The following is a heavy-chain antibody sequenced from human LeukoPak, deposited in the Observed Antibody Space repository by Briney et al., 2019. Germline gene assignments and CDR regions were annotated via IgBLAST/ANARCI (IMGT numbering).Heavy chain of an antibody. V-gene: IGHV3-23*01. CDR3: AKDRVGATLYFDY. CDR2: TSSSDSGT. CDR1: GFPLSSYA. Sequence: GGSLRLSCAASGFPLSSYAMSWVRQAPGKGLEWVSATSSSDSGTYYAGSVRGRFTISRDNAKNTLYLQMNSLRVEDAAVYYCAKDRVGATLYFDYWGQGTLVTVSS. D-gene: IGHD1-26*01. J-gene: IGHJ4*02.